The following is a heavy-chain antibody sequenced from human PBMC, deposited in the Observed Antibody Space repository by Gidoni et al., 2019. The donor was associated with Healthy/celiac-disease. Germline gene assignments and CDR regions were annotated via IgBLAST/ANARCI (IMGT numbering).Heavy chain of an antibody. CDR1: GYTFPGYY. V-gene: IGHV1-2*04. Sequence: QVQLVQSGAEVKKPGASVKVSCKASGYTFPGYYMHWVRQAPGQGLEWMGWINPNSGGTNYAQKFQGWVTMTRDTSISTAYMELSRLRSDDTAVYYCARGGYIAAAGTVYYYMDVWGKGTTVTVSS. CDR2: INPNSGGT. J-gene: IGHJ6*03. CDR3: ARGGYIAAAGTVYYYMDV. D-gene: IGHD6-13*01.